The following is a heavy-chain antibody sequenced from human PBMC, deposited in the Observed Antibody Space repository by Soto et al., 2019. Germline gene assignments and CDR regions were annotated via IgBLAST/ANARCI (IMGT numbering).Heavy chain of an antibody. CDR2: ISYDGSNK. Sequence: GGSLRLSCAASGFTFSSYAMHWVRQAPGKGLEWVAVISYDGSNKYYADSVKGRFTISRDNSKNTLYLQMNSLRAEDTAVYYCARSSGWGVFRYYGMDVWGQGTTVTVSS. CDR1: GFTFSSYA. V-gene: IGHV3-30-3*01. D-gene: IGHD6-19*01. CDR3: ARSSGWGVFRYYGMDV. J-gene: IGHJ6*02.